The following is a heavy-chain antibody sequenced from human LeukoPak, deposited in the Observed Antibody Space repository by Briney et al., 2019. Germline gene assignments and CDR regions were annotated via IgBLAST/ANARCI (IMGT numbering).Heavy chain of an antibody. V-gene: IGHV4-59*01. Sequence: PSETLSLTCTVSGGSISTDYWSWIRQPPGKGLEWIGYIHYSGSTNYNPSLRSRVTISVDTSKNQFSLRLSSVTAADTAVYYCARIYCSSTTCYFDYWGQGTLVTVSS. J-gene: IGHJ4*02. CDR3: ARIYCSSTTCYFDY. CDR1: GGSISTDY. D-gene: IGHD2-2*01. CDR2: IHYSGST.